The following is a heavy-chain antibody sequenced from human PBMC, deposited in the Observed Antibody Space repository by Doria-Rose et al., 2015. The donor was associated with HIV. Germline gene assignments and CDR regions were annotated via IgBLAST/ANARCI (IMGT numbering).Heavy chain of an antibody. CDR1: RYP. CDR2: IIPVLGIR. CDR3: ATTWSGYYLDY. J-gene: IGHJ4*02. Sequence: RYPISWVRQAPGHGLEWMGRIIPVLGIRNYAQKFQGRVTITADESTSTAYIELSNLRSEDTAVYYCATTWSGYYLDYWGQGPWSPSPQ. V-gene: IGHV1-69*02. D-gene: IGHD3-3*01.